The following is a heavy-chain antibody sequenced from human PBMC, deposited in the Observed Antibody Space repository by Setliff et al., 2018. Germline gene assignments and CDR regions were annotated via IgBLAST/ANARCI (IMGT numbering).Heavy chain of an antibody. Sequence: SETLSLTCIVSGESIDSVATGNHYWTWIRQPAGKGLEWIVNIHHSGKAYYNPSLKSRVTMSVDTSKNHVSLKLSSVTAADTAVYYCARAHTWSLPNDNSGYPGWFDPWGQGTLVTVSS. CDR2: IHHSGKA. CDR3: ARAHTWSLPNDNSGYPGWFDP. V-gene: IGHV4-61*10. J-gene: IGHJ5*02. D-gene: IGHD3-22*01. CDR1: GESIDSVATGNHY.